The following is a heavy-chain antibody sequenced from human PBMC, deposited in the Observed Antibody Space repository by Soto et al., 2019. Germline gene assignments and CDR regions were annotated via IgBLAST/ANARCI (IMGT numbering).Heavy chain of an antibody. CDR3: ARAAYSGYDFYAFDI. D-gene: IGHD5-12*01. V-gene: IGHV4-59*01. J-gene: IGHJ3*02. CDR1: GGSISSYY. CDR2: IYYSGST. Sequence: PSETLSLTCTVSGGSISSYYWSWIRQPPGKGLEWIGYIYYSGSTNYNPSLKSRVTISLDTSKNQFSLKLSSVTAADTAVYYCARAAYSGYDFYAFDIWGQGTMVTVSS.